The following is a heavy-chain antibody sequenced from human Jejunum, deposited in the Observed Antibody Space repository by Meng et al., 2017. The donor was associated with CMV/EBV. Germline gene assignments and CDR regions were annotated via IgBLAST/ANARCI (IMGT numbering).Heavy chain of an antibody. Sequence: GFSVSSTYISWVRQASGKGLEWVSVTYSGGSTYSADALRGRFNSTRDNSRNTVYLQMNSLKPEDTAVYFCATGLGEDTFYTGDYWGPGTLVTVSS. J-gene: IGHJ4*02. D-gene: IGHD3-16*01. CDR2: TYSGGST. CDR1: GFSVSSTY. CDR3: ATGLGEDTFYTGDY. V-gene: IGHV3-53*01.